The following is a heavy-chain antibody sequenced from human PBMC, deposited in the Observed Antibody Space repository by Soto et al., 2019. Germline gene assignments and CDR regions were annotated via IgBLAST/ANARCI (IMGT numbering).Heavy chain of an antibody. CDR2: ISFDGNNK. V-gene: IGHV3-30*03. CDR1: GFTFSNYG. CDR3: ARGSVSYVFDM. J-gene: IGHJ3*02. Sequence: LRLSCAASGFTFSNYGMHWVRQAPGKGLEWVSIISFDGNNKYYADSVKGRFTISRDKSKNTLYLQMNSLRVEDTAVYYCARGSVSYVFDMWGQGTMVTVSS.